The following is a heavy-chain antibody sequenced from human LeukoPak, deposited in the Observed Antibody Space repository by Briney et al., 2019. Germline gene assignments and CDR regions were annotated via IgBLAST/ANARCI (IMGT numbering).Heavy chain of an antibody. Sequence: GGSLRLSCVASGFSFNNYAMNWVRQAPGKGLEWVSLIIGSSGSTFYADSVKGRFTISRDKSKNTLYLRMNSLRAEDTAVYYCAKASWVSNADAVLWGQGTVVTVSS. CDR3: AKASWVSNADAVL. J-gene: IGHJ4*02. D-gene: IGHD1-1*01. CDR1: GFSFNNYA. V-gene: IGHV3-23*01. CDR2: IIGSSGST.